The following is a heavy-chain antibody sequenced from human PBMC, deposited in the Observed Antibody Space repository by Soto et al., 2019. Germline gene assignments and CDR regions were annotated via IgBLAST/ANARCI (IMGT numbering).Heavy chain of an antibody. CDR3: ARIPRSSRGSYSYFDY. D-gene: IGHD1-26*01. Sequence: TSETLSLTCTVSGASISSFYWAWIRQPPGKGLECVGYIYYSGSTTYNPSLKSRITISVDTSQNQFSLKLSSVSAADTATYYCARIPRSSRGSYSYFDYWGQGTLVTVSS. V-gene: IGHV4-59*01. CDR2: IYYSGST. CDR1: GASISSFY. J-gene: IGHJ4*02.